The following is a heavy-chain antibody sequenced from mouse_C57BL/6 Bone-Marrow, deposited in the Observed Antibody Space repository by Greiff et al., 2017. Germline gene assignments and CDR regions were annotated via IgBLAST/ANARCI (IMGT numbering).Heavy chain of an antibody. Sequence: VKLQQSGAELVKPGASVKMSCKASGYTFTSYWITWVKQRPGQGLEWIGDIYPGSGSNNYNEKFKSKSTMTVDTSSSTTYVQLSSLTSEDSAVYYCESWAHMLGVDVWGTGTTVTVSS. V-gene: IGHV1-55*01. CDR2: IYPGSGSN. CDR1: GYTFTSYW. CDR3: ESWAHMLGVDV. J-gene: IGHJ1*03. D-gene: IGHD1-3*01.